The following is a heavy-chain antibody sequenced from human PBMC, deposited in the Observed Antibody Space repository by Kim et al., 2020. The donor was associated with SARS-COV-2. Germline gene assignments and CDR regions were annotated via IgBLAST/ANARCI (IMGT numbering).Heavy chain of an antibody. V-gene: IGHV4-31*03. CDR2: IYYSGST. J-gene: IGHJ6*02. Sequence: SETLSLTCTVSGGSISSGGYYWSWIRQHPGKGLEWIGYIYYSGSTYYNPSLKSRVTISVDTSKNQFSLKLSSVTAADTAVYYCARCEVDTAIEDYYYYGMDVWGQGTTVTVSS. CDR1: GGSISSGGYY. D-gene: IGHD5-18*01. CDR3: ARCEVDTAIEDYYYYGMDV.